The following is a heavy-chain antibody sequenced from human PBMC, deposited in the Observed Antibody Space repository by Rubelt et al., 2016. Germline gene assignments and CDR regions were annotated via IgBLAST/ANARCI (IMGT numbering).Heavy chain of an antibody. CDR1: GFSLRTSGVG. J-gene: IGHJ4*02. Sequence: QITLKESGPTLVKPTQTVTLTCSFSGFSLRTSGVGVGWIRQPPGKALEWLALLYWDDDKSYRPSLKSRLTITKDTSKSQVVLTMTNMDPVDTATYYCAHKADVSAGYYHFDYWGQGTLVTVSS. D-gene: IGHD3-9*01. V-gene: IGHV2-5*02. CDR2: LYWDDDK. CDR3: AHKADVSAGYYHFDY.